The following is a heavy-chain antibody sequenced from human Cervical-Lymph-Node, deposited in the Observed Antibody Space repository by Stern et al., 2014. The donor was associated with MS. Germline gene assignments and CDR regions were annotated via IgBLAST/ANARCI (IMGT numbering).Heavy chain of an antibody. CDR2: IYNTEST. CDR1: GASVSSDDSY. J-gene: IGHJ4*02. Sequence: QLQLQESGPGLVKPSQTLSLTRTVSGASVSSDDSYWSWIRQPPGKGLEWIAYIYNTESTDYNPSLQGRLTISLDTSTNQFSLTLSSVTAADTAVYYCVRGSDYFDYWGQGILVTVSS. V-gene: IGHV4-30-4*01. CDR3: VRGSDYFDY.